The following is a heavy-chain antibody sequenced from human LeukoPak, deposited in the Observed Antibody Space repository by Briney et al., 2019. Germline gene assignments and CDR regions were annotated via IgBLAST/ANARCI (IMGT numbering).Heavy chain of an antibody. CDR2: ISTYNGDT. D-gene: IGHD3-10*01. CDR1: GYTFTSYG. CDR3: ATDLAMVRGVIGGDY. Sequence: GASVKVSCKASGYTFTSYGINWVRQAPGQGLEWMGWISTYNGDTNYAQKFQGRVTMTEDTSTDTAYMELSSLTSDDTAVYYCATDLAMVRGVIGGDYWGQGTLVTVSS. V-gene: IGHV1-18*01. J-gene: IGHJ4*02.